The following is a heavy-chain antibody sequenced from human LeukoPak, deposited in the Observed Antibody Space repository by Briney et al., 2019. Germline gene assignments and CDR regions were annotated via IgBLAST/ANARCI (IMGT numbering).Heavy chain of an antibody. J-gene: IGHJ4*02. Sequence: PSETLSLTCTVSGGSISGSSYYWGWIRQPPGKGLEWIGNIYYTGITYDNPSLKSRVTISVDTSKNQFSLKLRSMTAADTAVYYCASPAITTFDYWGQGILVTVAS. D-gene: IGHD3-22*01. CDR1: GGSISGSSYY. CDR3: ASPAITTFDY. CDR2: IYYTGIT. V-gene: IGHV4-39*01.